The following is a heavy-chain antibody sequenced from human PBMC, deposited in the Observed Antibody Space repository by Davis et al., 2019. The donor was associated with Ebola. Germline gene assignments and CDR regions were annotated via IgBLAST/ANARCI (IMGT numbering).Heavy chain of an antibody. J-gene: IGHJ4*02. D-gene: IGHD5-18*01. CDR3: ARERGIQLWLLAPDY. CDR2: ISSSSSTI. Sequence: GGSLRLSCAASGFTFSSYSMNWVRQAPGKGLEWVSYISSSSSTIYYADSVKGRFTIARDNAKNSLYLQMNSLRDEETAVYYCARERGIQLWLLAPDYWGQGTLVTVSS. CDR1: GFTFSSYS. V-gene: IGHV3-48*02.